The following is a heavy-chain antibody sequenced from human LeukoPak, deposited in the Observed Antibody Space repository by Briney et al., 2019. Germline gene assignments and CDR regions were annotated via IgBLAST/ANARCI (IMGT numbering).Heavy chain of an antibody. V-gene: IGHV1-24*01. J-gene: IGHJ3*02. CDR3: ATGRELLALDAFAI. CDR2: LDPEDGET. CDR1: GYTLTELS. Sequence: ASVNVSCKVSGYTLTELSMHWVRQAPGKGLEWMGGLDPEDGETIYAQTFQGRVTMTEDTSTATAYMELSSLSSEDTAVYYCATGRELLALDAFAIWGQGTMVTVSS. D-gene: IGHD1-26*01.